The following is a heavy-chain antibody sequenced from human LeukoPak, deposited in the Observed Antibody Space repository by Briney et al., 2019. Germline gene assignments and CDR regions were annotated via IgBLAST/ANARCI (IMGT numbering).Heavy chain of an antibody. CDR2: INHCGST. Sequence: SETLSLTCAGYGGSFSGYYWSWIRQPPGKGLEWIGEINHCGSTNYNPSLKSRVTISVDTSKNQFSLKLSSVTAADTAVYYCARVPGGYGSGSYRKYYFDYWGQGTLVTVSS. V-gene: IGHV4-34*01. CDR1: GGSFSGYY. CDR3: ARVPGGYGSGSYRKYYFDY. J-gene: IGHJ4*02. D-gene: IGHD3-10*01.